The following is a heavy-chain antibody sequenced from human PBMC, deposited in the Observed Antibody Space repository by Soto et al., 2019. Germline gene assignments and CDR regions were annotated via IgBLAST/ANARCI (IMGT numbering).Heavy chain of an antibody. CDR2: INHSGST. CDR1: GGSFSGYY. D-gene: IGHD3-16*02. CDR3: ARGVIVWGGYRSSNFDY. V-gene: IGHV4-34*01. Sequence: SETLSLTCAVYGGSFSGYYWSWIRQPPGKGLEWIGEINHSGSTNYNPSLKSRVTISVDTSKNQFSLKLSSVTAADTAVYYCARGVIVWGGYRSSNFDYWGQGTLVTVSS. J-gene: IGHJ4*02.